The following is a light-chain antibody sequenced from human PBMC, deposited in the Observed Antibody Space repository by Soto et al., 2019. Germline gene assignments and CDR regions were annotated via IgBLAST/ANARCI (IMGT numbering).Light chain of an antibody. Sequence: SQMTQSPSSLSASGGDRVTITCRASQDIRSDLGWFQQKPGKAPKRLIYAASTLESGVPSRFSGSRSGTEFTLTISSLQPEDFATYYCLQHNSYPFTFGPGTKVDIK. CDR1: QDIRSD. J-gene: IGKJ3*01. V-gene: IGKV1-17*01. CDR3: LQHNSYPFT. CDR2: AAS.